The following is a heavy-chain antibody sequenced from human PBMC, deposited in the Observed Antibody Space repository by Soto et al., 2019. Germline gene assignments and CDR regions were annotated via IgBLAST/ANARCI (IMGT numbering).Heavy chain of an antibody. V-gene: IGHV6-1*01. CDR2: TYYRSKWYI. J-gene: IGHJ6*03. D-gene: IGHD1-1*01. CDR3: ARRSWDDVTGHYYMNV. Sequence: PSQTLSLTCDISGDSVSSNSAAWNWIRQTPSRVLEWLGRTYYRSKWYINYAVSVKSRITVNPDTSKNQFSLQLNSVTPEDTAVYYCARRSWDDVTGHYYMNVWGKGTTVTVSS. CDR1: GDSVSSNSAA.